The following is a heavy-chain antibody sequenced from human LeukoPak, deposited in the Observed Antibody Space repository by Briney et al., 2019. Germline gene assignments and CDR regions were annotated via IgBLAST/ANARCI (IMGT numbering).Heavy chain of an antibody. D-gene: IGHD3-10*01. J-gene: IGHJ6*03. V-gene: IGHV4-39*01. CDR2: IYYSGST. CDR3: ARLATTVLLWFGEPPDFYYYYMDV. Sequence: SETLSLTCTVSGGSISSSSYYWGWIRQPPGKGLEWIGSIYYSGSTYYNPSLKSRVTISVDTSKNQFSLKLGSVTAADTAVYYCARLATTVLLWFGEPPDFYYYYMDVWGKGTTVTVSS. CDR1: GGSISSSSYY.